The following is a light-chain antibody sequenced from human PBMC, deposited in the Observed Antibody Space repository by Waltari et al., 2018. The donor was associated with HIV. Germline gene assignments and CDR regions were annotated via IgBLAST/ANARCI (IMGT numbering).Light chain of an antibody. V-gene: IGLV1-47*01. CDR1: SSNIGSNY. J-gene: IGLJ3*02. Sequence: QSVLTQPPSASGTPGQRVTISCSGSSSNIGSNYVYWYQQLPGTAPKLLIYRNNQLPSGVPDRFSGSKSATSASLAISGLRSEDEADYYCAAWDGSLSGFWVFGGGTKLAVL. CDR2: RNN. CDR3: AAWDGSLSGFWV.